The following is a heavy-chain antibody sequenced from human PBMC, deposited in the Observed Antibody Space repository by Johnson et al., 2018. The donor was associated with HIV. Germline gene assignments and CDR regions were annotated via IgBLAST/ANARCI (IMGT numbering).Heavy chain of an antibody. CDR1: GFTFSTYV. V-gene: IGHV3-30*14. CDR2: ISYDGSNK. Sequence: QVQLVESGGGVVQPGRSLRLSCAASGFTFSTYVMHWVRQAPGKGLEWVAVISYDGSNKYYADSVKGRFTISRDNSKNTLYLQMSSLRVEDTAVYYCARARTYYYGSGSYYVLDIWGQGTMVTVSS. CDR3: ARARTYYYGSGSYYVLDI. J-gene: IGHJ3*02. D-gene: IGHD3-10*01.